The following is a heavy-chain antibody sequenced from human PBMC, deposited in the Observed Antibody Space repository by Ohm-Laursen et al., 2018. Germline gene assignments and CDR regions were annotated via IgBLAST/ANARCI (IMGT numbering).Heavy chain of an antibody. CDR3: TSGYCSGGSCYSVYFDL. D-gene: IGHD2-15*01. CDR2: ISWNSGSI. J-gene: IGHJ2*01. Sequence: SLRLSCSAFGFTFNDYAMHWVRQAPGKGLEWVSGISWNSGSIGYADSVKGRFTISRDNSKNTLYLQMNSLRAEDTAVYYCTSGYCSGGSCYSVYFDLWGRGTLVTVSS. CDR1: GFTFNDYA. V-gene: IGHV3-9*01.